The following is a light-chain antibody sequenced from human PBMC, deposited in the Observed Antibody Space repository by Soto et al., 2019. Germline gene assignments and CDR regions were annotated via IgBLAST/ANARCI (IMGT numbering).Light chain of an antibody. J-gene: IGKJ1*01. CDR2: GAS. CDR1: QSVSTN. CDR3: QQYDIWPPT. V-gene: IGKV3-15*01. Sequence: EIVMTQSPAILSVSPGKRATLSCRASQSVSTNLAWFQQKPGQTPRLLFNGASTRATGIPARFTGSGSGTEFILTISSLQSEDFAVYYCQQYDIWPPTFGQGTKVDIK.